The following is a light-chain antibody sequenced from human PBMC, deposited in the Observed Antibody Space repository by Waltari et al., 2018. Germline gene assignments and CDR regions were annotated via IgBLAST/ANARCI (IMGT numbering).Light chain of an antibody. V-gene: IGKV4-1*01. CDR3: QQYYSTLV. J-gene: IGKJ2*01. CDR1: QSRLYSSNNKNY. CDR2: WAS. Sequence: DIVMTQSPDPPAVYLCERATLNFKYSQSRLYSSNNKNYLAWYQQKPGQPPKLLIYWASTRESGVPDRFSGSGSGTDFTLTISSLQAEDVAIYYCQQYYSTLVFGQGTKLEIK.